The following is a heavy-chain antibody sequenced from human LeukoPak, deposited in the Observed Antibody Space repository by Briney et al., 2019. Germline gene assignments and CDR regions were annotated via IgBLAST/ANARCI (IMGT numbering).Heavy chain of an antibody. CDR2: IYPGDADT. V-gene: IGHV5-51*01. J-gene: IGHJ4*02. D-gene: IGHD3-22*01. CDR3: ARQGVYGMEAYYYDSSGYYLPGY. Sequence: GESLKISCKGSGYSFTSYWSGWGRHMPGKSLEWRGSIYPGDADTRYSPSFQGQVTISADNSISTAYLPWSSLKDSDTAMYYCARQGVYGMEAYYYDSSGYYLPGYWGQGTLVTVSS. CDR1: GYSFTSYW.